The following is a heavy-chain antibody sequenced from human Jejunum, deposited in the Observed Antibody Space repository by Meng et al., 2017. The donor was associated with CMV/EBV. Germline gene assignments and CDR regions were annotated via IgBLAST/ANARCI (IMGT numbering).Heavy chain of an antibody. D-gene: IGHD3/OR15-3a*01. CDR3: AKGFTTFGLVIPFLYYGMDV. CDR1: SYA. Sequence: SYAMSWVRQAPGKGLDCVSFVGVSGSTTYYADSVKGRFTISRDNSDNMLYLQMNSLRGEDTTVYYCAKGFTTFGLVIPFLYYGMDVWGQGTTVTVSS. CDR2: VGVSGSTT. V-gene: IGHV3-23*01. J-gene: IGHJ6*02.